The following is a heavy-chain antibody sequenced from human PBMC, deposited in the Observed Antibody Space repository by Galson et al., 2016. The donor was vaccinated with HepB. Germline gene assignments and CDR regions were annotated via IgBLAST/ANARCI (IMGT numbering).Heavy chain of an antibody. V-gene: IGHV4-4*02. CDR2: IYPSGST. J-gene: IGHJ4*02. CDR3: ARQDLWSIEY. CDR1: GGSITTSHW. D-gene: IGHD2-21*01. Sequence: SETLSLTCAVSGGSITTSHWWSWVRQPPGEGLEWIGEIYPSGSTNYHPSLKSRVTISLDKSENQFSLKMTSVTAADTALYYCARQDLWSIEYWGQGILVTVPS.